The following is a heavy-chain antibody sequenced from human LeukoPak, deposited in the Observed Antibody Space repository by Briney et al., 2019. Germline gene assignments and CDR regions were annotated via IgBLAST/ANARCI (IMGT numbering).Heavy chain of an antibody. D-gene: IGHD3-22*01. Sequence: ASVKVSCRASGYTFTSYGISWVRQAPGQGLEWMGWISVYNGNTNYAQKVQGRVTMTTDTSTSTAYMELRSLRSDDTAVYYCARSPYDSSGYYFNYWGQGTLVTVSS. CDR2: ISVYNGNT. V-gene: IGHV1-18*01. CDR3: ARSPYDSSGYYFNY. J-gene: IGHJ4*02. CDR1: GYTFTSYG.